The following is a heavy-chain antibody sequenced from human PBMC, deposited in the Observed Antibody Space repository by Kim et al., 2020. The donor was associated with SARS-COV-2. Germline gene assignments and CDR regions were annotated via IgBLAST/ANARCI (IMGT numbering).Heavy chain of an antibody. D-gene: IGHD2-2*02. J-gene: IGHJ6*02. V-gene: IGHV4-39*07. Sequence: SETLSLTCTVSGGYISSSTYYWGWIRQPPGKGLEWIGSIYYSGSTYYNPSLKSRVTISVDTSKNQFSLKLSSVTAADTAVYYCARDSPGYCSSISCYNGYYYGMYVWGQGTTVTISS. CDR1: GGYISSSTYY. CDR2: IYYSGST. CDR3: ARDSPGYCSSISCYNGYYYGMYV.